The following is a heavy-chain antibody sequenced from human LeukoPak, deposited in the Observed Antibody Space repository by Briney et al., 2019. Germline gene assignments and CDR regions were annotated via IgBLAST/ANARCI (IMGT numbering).Heavy chain of an antibody. D-gene: IGHD5-24*01. Sequence: GSLRLSCAASGFTVSSNYMSWVRQAPGKGLEWVSSTSGSGGSSHYADPVKERFTISRDNSKNTLYLQMNSPRTEDTAVYYCAKVADGYNSPFDNWGQGTLVTVSS. CDR1: GFTVSSNY. V-gene: IGHV3-23*01. CDR3: AKVADGYNSPFDN. CDR2: TSGSGGSS. J-gene: IGHJ4*02.